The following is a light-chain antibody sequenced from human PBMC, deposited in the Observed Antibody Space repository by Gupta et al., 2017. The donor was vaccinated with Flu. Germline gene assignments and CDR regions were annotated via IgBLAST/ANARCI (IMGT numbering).Light chain of an antibody. CDR3: CSYAGSYTWV. V-gene: IGLV2-11*01. CDR2: DVS. J-gene: IGLJ3*02. CDR1: SSDVGGYIY. Sequence: QSPLPHLPAVPGPPGPSAPICCTGTSSDVGGYIYVSWYQQHPGKAPKLLIYDVSKWPSGVPDRFSGSKSGNTASLTISGLQAEDEADYYCCSYAGSYTWVFGGGTKLTVL.